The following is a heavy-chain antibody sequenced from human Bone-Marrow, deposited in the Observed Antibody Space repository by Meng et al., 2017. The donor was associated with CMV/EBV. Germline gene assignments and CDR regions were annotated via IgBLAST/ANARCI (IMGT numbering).Heavy chain of an antibody. CDR3: AKDAWGLDYFDY. CDR2: IDWNGGNT. CDR1: GFSFGDYA. V-gene: IGHV3-20*04. J-gene: IGHJ4*02. Sequence: GGSLRLSCAASGFSFGDYAMSWVRQAPGKGLQWVSGIDWNGGNTGYADSVKGRFTISRDNSKNTLYLQMNSLRAEDTAVYYCAKDAWGLDYFDYWGQGTLVTVSS. D-gene: IGHD1-26*01.